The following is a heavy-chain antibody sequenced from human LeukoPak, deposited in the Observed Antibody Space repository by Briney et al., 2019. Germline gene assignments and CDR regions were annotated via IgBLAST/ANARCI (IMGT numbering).Heavy chain of an antibody. CDR2: ISYAGGDR. V-gene: IGHV3-30*03. CDR1: GFTFSSYA. D-gene: IGHD3-10*01. CDR3: ARDLYYGSGSAFDY. J-gene: IGHJ4*02. Sequence: PTGGSLRLSCAASGFTFSSYAMHWVRQAPGKGLEWVAVISYAGGDRYYADSVKGRFTISRDNSKSSLYLQMNSLRPEDTAVYYCARDLYYGSGSAFDYWGQGTLVTVSS.